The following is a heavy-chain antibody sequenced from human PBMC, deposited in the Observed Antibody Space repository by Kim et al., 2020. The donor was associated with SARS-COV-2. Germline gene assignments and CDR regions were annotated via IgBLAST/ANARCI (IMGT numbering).Heavy chain of an antibody. CDR2: ISSSSSTI. CDR1: GFTFSSYS. Sequence: GGSLRLSCAASGFTFSSYSMNWVRQAPGKGLEWVSYISSSSSTIYYADSVKGRFTISRDNAKNSLYLQMNSLRDEDTAVYYCARDGGLLEWLLYPFDYWGQGTLVTVS. V-gene: IGHV3-48*02. CDR3: ARDGGLLEWLLYPFDY. D-gene: IGHD3-3*01. J-gene: IGHJ4*02.